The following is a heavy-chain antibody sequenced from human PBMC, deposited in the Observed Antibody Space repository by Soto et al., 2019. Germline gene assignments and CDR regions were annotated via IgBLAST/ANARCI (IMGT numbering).Heavy chain of an antibody. CDR2: MSNSGDLK. J-gene: IGHJ4*02. Sequence: GGSLRLSCAASGFSFSTYAMGWVRQAPGKGLEWVSVMSNSGDLKYYADSLKGRFTISRDNSENTLFLQMTSLTAEDTAIYYCAKDAARTDGWYFSDYWGQGTLVTVSS. V-gene: IGHV3-23*01. D-gene: IGHD6-19*01. CDR3: AKDAARTDGWYFSDY. CDR1: GFSFSTYA.